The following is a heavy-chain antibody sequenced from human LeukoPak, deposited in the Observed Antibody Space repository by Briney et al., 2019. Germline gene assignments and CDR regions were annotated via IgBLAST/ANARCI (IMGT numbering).Heavy chain of an antibody. CDR3: ASEQTTSGGRRLDS. J-gene: IGHJ4*02. D-gene: IGHD1-26*01. V-gene: IGHV4-4*07. Sequence: SETLSPTCTVSGGSITDSFWTWIRQPAGKGLEWIGRIYSSGITNCSPSLKSRVTMSVDTSKNQFSLNLTSVTAADTAVYFCASEQTTSGGRRLDSWGQGTLVIVSS. CDR1: GGSITDSF. CDR2: IYSSGIT.